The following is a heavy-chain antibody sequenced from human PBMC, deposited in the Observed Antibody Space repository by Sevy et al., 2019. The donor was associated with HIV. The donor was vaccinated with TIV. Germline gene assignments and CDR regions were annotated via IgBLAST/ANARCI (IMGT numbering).Heavy chain of an antibody. V-gene: IGHV4-4*02. CDR1: GGSISSSNW. CDR2: IYHSGST. Sequence: SETLSLTCVVSGGSISSSNWWSRVRQPPGKGLEWIGEIYHSGSTNYNPSLESRVSISIDKSKNHFSLKVNSVTAADTAVYYCARDDSALYSYGLDLWGQGTTVTVSS. D-gene: IGHD2-21*01. J-gene: IGHJ6*02. CDR3: ARDDSALYSYGLDL.